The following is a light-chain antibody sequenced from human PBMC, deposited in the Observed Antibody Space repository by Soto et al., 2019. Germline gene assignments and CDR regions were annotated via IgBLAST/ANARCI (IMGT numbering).Light chain of an antibody. J-gene: IGLJ1*01. V-gene: IGLV1-44*01. CDR1: SSNIGSNT. CDR2: GNN. Sequence: QAVVTQPPSASGTPGQRVTISCSGSSSNIGSNTVNWYQQLPGTAPRLLIFGNNQRPSGVPDRFSGSKSGTSASLAISGLQSEDETDYYCAAWDDSLNAYVFGTGTKVTVL. CDR3: AAWDDSLNAYV.